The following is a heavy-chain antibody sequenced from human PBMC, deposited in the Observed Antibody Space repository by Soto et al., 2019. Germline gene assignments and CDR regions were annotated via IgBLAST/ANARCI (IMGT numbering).Heavy chain of an antibody. CDR1: GYTFTSYA. CDR2: INAGNGNT. J-gene: IGHJ4*02. CDR3: ARDRPSSGWYSKAY. Sequence: ASVKVSCKASGYTFTSYAMHWVRQPPGQRLEWMGWINAGNGNTKYSQKFQGRVTITRDTSASTAYMELSSLRSEDTAVYYCARDRPSSGWYSKAYWGQGTLVTVSS. V-gene: IGHV1-3*01. D-gene: IGHD6-19*01.